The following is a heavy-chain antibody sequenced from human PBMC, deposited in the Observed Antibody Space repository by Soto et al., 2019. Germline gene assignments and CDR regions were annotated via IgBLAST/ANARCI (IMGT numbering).Heavy chain of an antibody. J-gene: IGHJ6*02. CDR3: AREFAQQQLVRGFYYYYGMDV. D-gene: IGHD6-13*01. Sequence: SETLSLTCTVSGGSISSYYWSWIRQPAGKGLEWIGRIYTSGSTNYNPSLKSRVTMSVDTSKNQFSLKLSSVTAADTAVYYCAREFAQQQLVRGFYYYYGMDVWGQGTTVT. CDR1: GGSISSYY. CDR2: IYTSGST. V-gene: IGHV4-4*07.